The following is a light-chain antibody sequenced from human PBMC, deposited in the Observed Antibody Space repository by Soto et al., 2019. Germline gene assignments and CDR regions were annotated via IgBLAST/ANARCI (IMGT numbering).Light chain of an antibody. Sequence: DIQMTQSPSTLSASVGARVTITCRASQNVDNWVAWYQQKPGKAPKFLIYDASILQSGVPSRFSGSGSGTEFTLSISGLQPDDFATYFCQRYNSNSRTFGQGTRV. V-gene: IGKV1-5*01. J-gene: IGKJ1*01. CDR1: QNVDNW. CDR3: QRYNSNSRT. CDR2: DAS.